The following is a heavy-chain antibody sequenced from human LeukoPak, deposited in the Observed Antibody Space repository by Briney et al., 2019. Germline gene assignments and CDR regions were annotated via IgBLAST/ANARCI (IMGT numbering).Heavy chain of an antibody. D-gene: IGHD6-19*01. V-gene: IGHV1-18*01. Sequence: ASVKVSCTASGYTFTSYGISWVRQAPGQGLEWMGWISAYNGNTNYAQKLQGRVTMTTDTSTSTAYMELRSLRSDDTAVYYCARGYSSGWYGYYFDYWGQGTLVTVSS. CDR3: ARGYSSGWYGYYFDY. CDR2: ISAYNGNT. J-gene: IGHJ4*02. CDR1: GYTFTSYG.